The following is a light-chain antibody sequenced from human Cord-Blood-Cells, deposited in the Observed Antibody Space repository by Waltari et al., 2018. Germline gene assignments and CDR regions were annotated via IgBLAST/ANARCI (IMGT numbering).Light chain of an antibody. V-gene: IGLV2-14*01. J-gene: IGLJ1*01. CDR2: EVS. CDR1: SSDVGGYNS. CDR3: SSYTSSSTLV. Sequence: QSALTQPASVSGSPGQSITISCTGTSSDVGGYNSVPWYQQHPGKAPKLMIDEVSNRPSGVSNRFSGSKSGNTASLTISGLQAEDEADYYCSSYTSSSTLVFGTGTKVTVL.